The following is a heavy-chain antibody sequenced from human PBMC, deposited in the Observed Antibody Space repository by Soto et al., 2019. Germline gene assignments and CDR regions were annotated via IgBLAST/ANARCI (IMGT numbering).Heavy chain of an antibody. V-gene: IGHV3-23*01. J-gene: IGHJ3*01. CDR2: ISYSGGNT. CDR1: GFSFSNYA. Sequence: LRLSCAASGFSFSNYAMSWVRQAPGKGLEWVSAISYSGGNTYNADSVKGRFTISRDNSKNSLYLHMNSLRAEDTALYYCAKESYYDSTGYQGAFDLWGQGTMVTVSS. CDR3: AKESYYDSTGYQGAFDL. D-gene: IGHD3-22*01.